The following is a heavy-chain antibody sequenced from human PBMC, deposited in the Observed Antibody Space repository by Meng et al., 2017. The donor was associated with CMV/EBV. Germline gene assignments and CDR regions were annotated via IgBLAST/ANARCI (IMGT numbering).Heavy chain of an antibody. Sequence: LSLQESGPGRVKPSEPLSLTCTVSGGSISSSSYYWGWIRQPPGKGLEWIGSIYYSGSTYYNPSLKSRVTISVDTSKNQFSLKLSSVTAADTAVYYCARGGIAAAGLHWGQGTLVTVSS. CDR1: GGSISSSSYY. V-gene: IGHV4-39*07. D-gene: IGHD6-13*01. CDR2: IYYSGST. J-gene: IGHJ4*02. CDR3: ARGGIAAAGLH.